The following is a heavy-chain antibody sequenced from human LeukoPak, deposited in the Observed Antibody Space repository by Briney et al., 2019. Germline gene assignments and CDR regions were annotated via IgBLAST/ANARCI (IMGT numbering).Heavy chain of an antibody. Sequence: PGGSLRLSCAASGFTFSSYWMSWIRQPPGKGLEWIGYIYYSGSTTYNPSLKGRVTISVDTSKNQFSLNLSSVTAADTAVYYCARDSGRYYDFWSGYPPGAFDIWGQGAMVTVSS. V-gene: IGHV4-59*01. CDR3: ARDSGRYYDFWSGYPPGAFDI. J-gene: IGHJ3*02. CDR2: IYYSGST. D-gene: IGHD3-3*01. CDR1: GFTFSSYW.